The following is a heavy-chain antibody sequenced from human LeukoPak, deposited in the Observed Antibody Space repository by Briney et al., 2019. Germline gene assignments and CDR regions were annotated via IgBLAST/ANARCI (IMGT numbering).Heavy chain of an antibody. CDR3: ARHKSYSSSSAFDY. CDR1: GGSISSYY. V-gene: IGHV4-59*08. D-gene: IGHD6-6*01. CDR2: IYYSGST. Sequence: SETLSLTCTVSGGSISSYYWSWIRQPPGKGLEWIRYIYYSGSTNYNPSLKSRVTISVDTSKNQFSLKLSSVTAADTAVYYCARHKSYSSSSAFDYWGQGTLVTVSS. J-gene: IGHJ4*02.